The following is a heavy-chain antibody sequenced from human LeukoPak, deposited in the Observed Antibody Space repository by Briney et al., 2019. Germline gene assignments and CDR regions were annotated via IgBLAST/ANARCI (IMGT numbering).Heavy chain of an antibody. J-gene: IGHJ3*02. V-gene: IGHV4-59*08. CDR3: AIWDYCSSTSCRGAFDI. Sequence: SETLSLTCTVSGGSISNYYWSWIRQPPGKGLEWIAYIYYSGSTNYNPSLKSRVTISVDTSKNQFSLKLSSVTAADTAVYYCAIWDYCSSTSCRGAFDIWGQGTMVTVSS. CDR1: GGSISNYY. D-gene: IGHD2-2*01. CDR2: IYYSGST.